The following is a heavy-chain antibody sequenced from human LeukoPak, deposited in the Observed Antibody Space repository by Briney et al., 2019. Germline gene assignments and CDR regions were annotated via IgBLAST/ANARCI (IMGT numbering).Heavy chain of an antibody. Sequence: GGSLRLSCAASGFSFSGYSMTWVRQAPGKGLEWVSSISSSSSYRYYADSMKGRFAISRDNAENSLFLQMNSLRAEDTAVYYCARGRSAVAGIAGFDYWGQGSLVTVSS. CDR1: GFSFSGYS. CDR2: ISSSSSYR. V-gene: IGHV3-21*01. D-gene: IGHD6-19*01. CDR3: ARGRSAVAGIAGFDY. J-gene: IGHJ4*02.